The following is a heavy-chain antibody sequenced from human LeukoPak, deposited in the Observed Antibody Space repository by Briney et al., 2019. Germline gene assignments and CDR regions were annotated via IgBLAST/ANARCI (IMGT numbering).Heavy chain of an antibody. V-gene: IGHV1-69*06. D-gene: IGHD3-16*01. CDR3: ARPVWRPPRLYDSFDI. CDR1: VGTFSSYA. J-gene: IGHJ3*02. Sequence: SVKVSFKATVGTFSSYAISWVRQAPAQGLEWMGVIIPIFGTANYAQKFQGRVTITADKSTSTAYMELGSLRSEDTAVYYCARPVWRPPRLYDSFDIWGQGTMVTVSS. CDR2: IIPIFGTA.